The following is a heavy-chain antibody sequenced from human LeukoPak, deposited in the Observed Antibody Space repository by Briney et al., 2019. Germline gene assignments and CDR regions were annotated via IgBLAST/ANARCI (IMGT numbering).Heavy chain of an antibody. V-gene: IGHV4-59*01. J-gene: IGHJ6*02. CDR1: GGSISSYY. Sequence: SETLSLTCTVSGGSISSYYWSWIRQPPGKGLEWIGYIYHSGSTNYNPSLKSRVTISVYTSKNQFSLKLSSVTAADTAVCYCARQGKDYYYYYGMDVWGQGTTVTVSS. CDR3: ARQGKDYYYYYGMDV. CDR2: IYHSGST.